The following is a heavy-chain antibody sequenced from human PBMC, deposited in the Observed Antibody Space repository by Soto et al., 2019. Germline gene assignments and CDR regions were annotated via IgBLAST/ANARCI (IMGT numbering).Heavy chain of an antibody. D-gene: IGHD1-26*01. V-gene: IGHV3-9*01. CDR3: AKAPFSGYYYGMDV. CDR2: ISWNSGSI. J-gene: IGHJ6*02. CDR1: GFTFDDYA. Sequence: EVQLVKSGGGLVQPGRSLRLSCAASGFTFDDYAMHWVRQAPGKGLEWVSGISWNSGSIGYADSVKGRFTISRDNAKNSLYLQMNSLRAEDTALYYCAKAPFSGYYYGMDVWGQGTTVTVSS.